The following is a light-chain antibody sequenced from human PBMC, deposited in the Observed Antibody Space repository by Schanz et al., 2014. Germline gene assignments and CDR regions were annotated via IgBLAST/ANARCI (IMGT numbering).Light chain of an antibody. CDR2: EGT. CDR1: SSDVGSYNL. Sequence: QSALTQPPSASGSPGQSITISCTGTSSDVGSYNLVSWYQQHPGKAPKLMIYEGTKRPSGVSNRFSASKSGNTASLTISRLQAEDEADYYCSSYAGSRVFGGGTKLTVL. V-gene: IGLV2-23*01. CDR3: SSYAGSRV. J-gene: IGLJ3*02.